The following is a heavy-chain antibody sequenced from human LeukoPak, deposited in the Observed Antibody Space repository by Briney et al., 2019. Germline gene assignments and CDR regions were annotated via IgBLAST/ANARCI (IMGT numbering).Heavy chain of an antibody. Sequence: GGSLRLSCAASGFTFSSYAMHWVRQAPGKGLVWVAIISYDGSNKYYADSVKGRFTISRDNSKNTLYLQIDSLRAEDTAVYYCATDPDSSGYYYPIFDYWGQGTLVTVSS. CDR2: ISYDGSNK. D-gene: IGHD3-22*01. CDR3: ATDPDSSGYYYPIFDY. CDR1: GFTFSSYA. V-gene: IGHV3-30-3*01. J-gene: IGHJ4*02.